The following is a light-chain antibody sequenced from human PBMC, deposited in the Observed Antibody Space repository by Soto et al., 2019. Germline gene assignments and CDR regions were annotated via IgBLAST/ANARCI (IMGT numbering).Light chain of an antibody. J-gene: IGLJ1*01. V-gene: IGLV2-11*01. Sequence: LTHPRSVSGSPGQSVTISCTGTSSDVGGYNYVSWYQQHPGKAPKLMIYDVSKRPSGVPDRFSGSKSGNTASLTISGLQAEDGADYYCCSYAGSYTYVFGTGTKVTVL. CDR3: CSYAGSYTYV. CDR1: SSDVGGYNY. CDR2: DVS.